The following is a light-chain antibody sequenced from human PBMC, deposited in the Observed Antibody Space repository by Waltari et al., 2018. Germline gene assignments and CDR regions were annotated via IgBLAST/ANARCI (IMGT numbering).Light chain of an antibody. J-gene: IGLJ3*02. V-gene: IGLV1-40*01. CDR1: SPNLGAGHD. CDR3: HSFDTSLSDGVV. Sequence: QSMLTQPPSVSGAPGQRVTISCTGSSPNLGAGHDVHWYQVFPGTGPKLLIYGNNNRPSGVPDRFSGSKSGTSASLTITGLQAEDEADYYCHSFDTSLSDGVVFGGGTKVTVL. CDR2: GNN.